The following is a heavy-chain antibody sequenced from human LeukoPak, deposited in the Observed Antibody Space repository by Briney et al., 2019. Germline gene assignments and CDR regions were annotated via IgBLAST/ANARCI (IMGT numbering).Heavy chain of an antibody. J-gene: IGHJ6*03. CDR1: GGSFSGYY. V-gene: IGHV4-34*01. Sequence: PSETLSLTCAVYGGSFSGYYWTWISQAPGKGLEWIGEINPSGRISYNPSLKSRLTISVDASKNQFSLNLRSLTAADTAVYYCARGRQEVSMIVVVMTAVSYYLDVWGKGTTVTVS. CDR2: INPSGRI. CDR3: ARGRQEVSMIVVVMTAVSYYLDV. D-gene: IGHD3-22*01.